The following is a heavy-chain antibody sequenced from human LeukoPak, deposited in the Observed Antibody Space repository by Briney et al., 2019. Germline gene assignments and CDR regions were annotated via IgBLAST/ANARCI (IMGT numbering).Heavy chain of an antibody. CDR3: ARNFGNWNSIEDY. CDR2: IYHSGST. J-gene: IGHJ4*02. D-gene: IGHD1-7*01. Sequence: SGTLSLTCAVSGGSISSSNWWSWVRQPPGKGLEWIGEIYHSGSTNYNPSLKSRVTISVDKSKNQFSLKLSSVTAADTAVYYCARNFGNWNSIEDYWGQGTLVTVSS. V-gene: IGHV4-4*02. CDR1: GGSISSSNW.